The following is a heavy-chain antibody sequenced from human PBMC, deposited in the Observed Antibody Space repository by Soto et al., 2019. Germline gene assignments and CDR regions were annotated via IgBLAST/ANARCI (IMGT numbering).Heavy chain of an antibody. CDR1: GFTSDSYA. CDR3: AKEGSSGLYYFDY. CDR2: ISGRGDST. D-gene: IGHD6-19*01. V-gene: IGHV3-23*01. Sequence: VGSLRLSCAASGFTSDSYAMNWVRQAPGKGLQWVSAISGRGDSTYYADSVKGRFTISRDNSKNTLYLQMNSLRGEDTAVYFCAKEGSSGLYYFDYWGQGTLVTGSS. J-gene: IGHJ4*02.